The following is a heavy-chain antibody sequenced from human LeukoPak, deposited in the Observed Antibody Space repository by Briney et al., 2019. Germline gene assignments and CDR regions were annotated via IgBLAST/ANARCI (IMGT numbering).Heavy chain of an antibody. J-gene: IGHJ4*02. Sequence: PGGSLRLSCAASGFTFSSYAMSWVRQAPGKGLEWVSAISGSGGSTYYADSVKGRFTISRDNSKNTLYLQMNSLRAEDTAVYYCASYYYYDSSGYYYWGQGTLVTVSS. CDR2: ISGSGGST. CDR3: ASYYYYDSSGYYY. V-gene: IGHV3-23*01. CDR1: GFTFSSYA. D-gene: IGHD3-22*01.